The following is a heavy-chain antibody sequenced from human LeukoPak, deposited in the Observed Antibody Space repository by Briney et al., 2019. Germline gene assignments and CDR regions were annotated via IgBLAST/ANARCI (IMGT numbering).Heavy chain of an antibody. CDR2: IYYSGST. CDR1: GGSISSYY. V-gene: IGHV4-59*08. Sequence: ASETLSLTCTVSGGSISSYYWSWIRQPPGKGLEWIGYIYYSGSTNYNPSLKSRVTISVDTSKNQFSLKLSSVTAADTAVYYCARLTTYGGYYYYGMDVWGQGTTVTVSS. D-gene: IGHD4-23*01. CDR3: ARLTTYGGYYYYGMDV. J-gene: IGHJ6*02.